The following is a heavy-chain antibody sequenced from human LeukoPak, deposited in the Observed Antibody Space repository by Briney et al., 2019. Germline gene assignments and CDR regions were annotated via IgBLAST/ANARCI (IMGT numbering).Heavy chain of an antibody. CDR2: IYSGGST. Sequence: GGSLRLSCAASGFTVSSNYMSWVRQAPGKGLEWVSVIYSGGSTYYADSVKGRFTISRDNSKNTLYLQINSLRAEDTAVYYCARAGSDRVTMVRGVPLDIWGQGTMVTVSS. D-gene: IGHD3-10*01. J-gene: IGHJ3*02. CDR3: ARAGSDRVTMVRGVPLDI. V-gene: IGHV3-66*02. CDR1: GFTVSSNY.